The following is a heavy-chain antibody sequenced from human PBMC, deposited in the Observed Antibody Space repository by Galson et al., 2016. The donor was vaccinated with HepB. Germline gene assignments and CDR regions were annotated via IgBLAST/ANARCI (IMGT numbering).Heavy chain of an antibody. J-gene: IGHJ6*02. Sequence: VKPTQTLTMTCTFSGFSLSTRGMAVSWIRQLPGKALEWLAVIDWNDNKFYSTSLRTRLTISKDTSKNQVVLTLTNMDPVDTATYFCARYLRSHGYYVMDVWGQGTTVTVSS. CDR2: IDWNDNK. V-gene: IGHV2-70*01. CDR3: ARYLRSHGYYVMDV. D-gene: IGHD4-17*01. CDR1: GFSLSTRGMA.